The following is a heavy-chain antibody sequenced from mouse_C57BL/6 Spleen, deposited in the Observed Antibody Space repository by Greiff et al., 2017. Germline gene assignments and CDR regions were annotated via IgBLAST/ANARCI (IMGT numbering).Heavy chain of an antibody. D-gene: IGHD1-1*01. CDR3: ARRFITTDYFDY. J-gene: IGHJ2*01. CDR1: GFTFSSYG. CDR2: ISSGGSYT. Sequence: EVKLMESGGDLVKPGGSLKLSCAASGFTFSSYGMSWVRQTPDKRLEWVATISSGGSYTYYPDSVKGRFTISRDNAKNTLYLQMSSLKSEDTAMYYCARRFITTDYFDYWGQGTTLTVSS. V-gene: IGHV5-6*01.